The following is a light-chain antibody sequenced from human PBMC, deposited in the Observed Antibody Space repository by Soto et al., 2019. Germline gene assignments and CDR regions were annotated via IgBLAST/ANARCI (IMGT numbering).Light chain of an antibody. Sequence: DIQLTQSPSFLSASVGDRVTITCRASQGISSYLVWYQQKPGKAPKLLIYAASTLQSGVPSRFSGSGSGTEFTLTISSLQPEDFATYYCQQSRTFGPGTKVDIK. CDR2: AAS. CDR3: QQSRT. CDR1: QGISSY. J-gene: IGKJ3*01. V-gene: IGKV1-9*01.